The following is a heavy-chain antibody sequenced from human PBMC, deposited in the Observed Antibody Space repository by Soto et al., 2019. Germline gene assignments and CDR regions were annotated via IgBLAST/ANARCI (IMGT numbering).Heavy chain of an antibody. D-gene: IGHD6-13*01. CDR2: SDSGST. Sequence: PSETLSLTCIVSGASSSSRSSYWAWILQPPGKGLEWVGTSDSGSTYNNPSLKSRVTISVGTSKNQFSLKLSSVAAEDTAISYCATTRGIAVGGSFDHWGQGPLVTVSS. CDR1: GASSSSRSSY. V-gene: IGHV4-39*01. J-gene: IGHJ5*02. CDR3: ATTRGIAVGGSFDH.